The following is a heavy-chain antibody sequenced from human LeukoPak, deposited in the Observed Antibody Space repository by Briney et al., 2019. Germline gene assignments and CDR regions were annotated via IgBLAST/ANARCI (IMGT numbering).Heavy chain of an antibody. V-gene: IGHV4-38-2*02. CDR2: IYQTGST. Sequence: SSETLSLTCTVSGYSISSDNYWGWIRQPPGKGLEWIGNIYQTGSTYYNPSLTSRVTISIDTSKNQFSLKLSSVTAADTAVYYCARESYYDSSGSFGFDYWGQGTLVTVSS. J-gene: IGHJ4*02. CDR3: ARESYYDSSGSFGFDY. CDR1: GYSISSDNY. D-gene: IGHD3-22*01.